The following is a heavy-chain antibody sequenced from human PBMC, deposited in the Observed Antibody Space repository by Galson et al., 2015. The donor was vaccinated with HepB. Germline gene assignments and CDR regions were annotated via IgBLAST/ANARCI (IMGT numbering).Heavy chain of an antibody. Sequence: SLRLSCAASRFTFKNYAMSWVRQAPGKGLEWVSAISGSGGSTYYADSVKGRFTISRDNSKNTLYLQMNSLRAEDTAVYYCAKHTGYGDYAVDYWGQGTLVTVSS. V-gene: IGHV3-23*01. CDR2: ISGSGGST. CDR3: AKHTGYGDYAVDY. D-gene: IGHD4-17*01. J-gene: IGHJ4*02. CDR1: RFTFKNYA.